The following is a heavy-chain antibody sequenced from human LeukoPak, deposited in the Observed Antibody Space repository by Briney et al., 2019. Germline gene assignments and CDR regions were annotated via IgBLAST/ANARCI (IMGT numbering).Heavy chain of an antibody. Sequence: GGSLRLSCAASGFTFSSNEMSWVRQAPGKGLEWVSSISGGSTYYAYSVKGRFTISRDNSKNTLYLQMNSLRAEDTAVYYCAKDRGYYGSGLNIWGQGTLVTVSS. V-gene: IGHV3-38-3*01. J-gene: IGHJ4*02. CDR3: AKDRGYYGSGLNI. CDR2: ISGGST. D-gene: IGHD3-10*01. CDR1: GFTFSSNE.